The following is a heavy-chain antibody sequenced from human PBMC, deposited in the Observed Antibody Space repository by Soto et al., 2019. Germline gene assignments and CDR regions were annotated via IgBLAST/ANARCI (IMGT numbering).Heavy chain of an antibody. CDR1: GYTFFTYD. CDR2: ISTYSGDT. CDR3: PRHHGPTTSENWFDP. J-gene: IGHJ5*02. V-gene: IGHV1-18*01. Sequence: VASVKVSCKASGYTFFTYDISWVRQAPGQGLEWMGWISTYSGDTKYAQKFQGRATMTTDTSTTTAYLELRSLRSDDTAVYYCPRHHGPTTSENWFDPWGQGTLVTVSS. D-gene: IGHD5-12*01.